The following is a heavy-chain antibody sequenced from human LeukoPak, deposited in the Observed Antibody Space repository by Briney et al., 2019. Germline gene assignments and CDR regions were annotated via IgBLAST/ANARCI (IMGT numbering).Heavy chain of an antibody. CDR2: IYYSGTT. V-gene: IGHV4-39*07. J-gene: IGHJ4*02. CDR1: GASISSTSHY. D-gene: IGHD3-22*01. Sequence: PSETLSLTCTVSGASISSTSHYWGWVRQPPGKGLEWIGSIYYSGTTYYNPSLNSRVTISVDTSKNQFSLKLSSVTAADTAVYYCAREGGDSSGYYHDYWGQGSLVTVSS. CDR3: AREGGDSSGYYHDY.